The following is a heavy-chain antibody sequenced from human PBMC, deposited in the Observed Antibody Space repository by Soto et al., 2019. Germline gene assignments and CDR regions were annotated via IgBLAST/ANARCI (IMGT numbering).Heavy chain of an antibody. V-gene: IGHV3-48*03. CDR1: GFIFSNYE. Sequence: GGSLRLSCAASGFIFSNYEMSWVRQAPGKGLEWVSYIDHSGTTIYYADSVKGRFTISRDNAKNSLYLQMSSLRVEDTAVYYCARVHIVATILDYWGQGTLVTVSS. CDR2: IDHSGTTI. CDR3: ARVHIVATILDY. D-gene: IGHD5-12*01. J-gene: IGHJ4*02.